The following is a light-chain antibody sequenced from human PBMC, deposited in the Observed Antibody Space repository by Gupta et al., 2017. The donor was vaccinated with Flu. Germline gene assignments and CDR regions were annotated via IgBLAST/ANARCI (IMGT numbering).Light chain of an antibody. V-gene: IGKV1-9*01. CDR2: VAA. CDR3: HRVNYYPWT. J-gene: IGKJ1*01. CDR1: HGISTY. Sequence: SPSFLSASVGDRVTITGRASHGISTYLAWYQQKAGKAPNLMIYVAARWQSGVPSGLRGSGSGTEFTLTISSRQAEDFATSDGHRVNYYPWTFGQGTKV.